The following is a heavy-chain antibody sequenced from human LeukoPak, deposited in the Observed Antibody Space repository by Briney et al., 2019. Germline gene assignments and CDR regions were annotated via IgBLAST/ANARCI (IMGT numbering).Heavy chain of an antibody. CDR3: ASNPGFLGYCSSSSCYFDY. V-gene: IGHV1-69*13. CDR2: IIPIFGTA. Sequence: VASVKVSCKASGGTFSSYAISWVRQAPGQGLEWMGGIIPIFGTAKYAQKFQGRVTITADESTSTAYMEPSSLRSEDTAVYYCASNPGFLGYCSSSSCYFDYWGQGTLVTVPS. D-gene: IGHD2-2*01. J-gene: IGHJ4*02. CDR1: GGTFSSYA.